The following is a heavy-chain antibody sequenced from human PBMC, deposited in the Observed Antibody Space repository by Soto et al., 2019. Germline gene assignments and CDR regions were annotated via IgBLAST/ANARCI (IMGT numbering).Heavy chain of an antibody. Sequence: GGSLRLSCAASGFTFSSYAMHWVRQAPGKGLEWVAVISYDGSNKYYADSVKGRFTISRDNSKNTLYLQIKSLRAEDTAIYYCVKVGSFYVPRSPFDSWGRGIVVTVSS. J-gene: IGHJ4*02. CDR1: GFTFSSYA. D-gene: IGHD1-26*01. V-gene: IGHV3-30-3*01. CDR3: VKVGSFYVPRSPFDS. CDR2: ISYDGSNK.